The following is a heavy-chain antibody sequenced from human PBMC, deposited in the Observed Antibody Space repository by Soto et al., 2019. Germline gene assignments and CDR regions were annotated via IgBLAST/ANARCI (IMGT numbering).Heavy chain of an antibody. CDR2: IYYIGNT. CDR1: GDSISGYY. V-gene: IGHV4-59*01. D-gene: IGHD5-12*01. J-gene: IGHJ4*02. Sequence: PSETLSLTCTVSGDSISGYYWSWFRQPPGKELEWIGYIYYIGNTNYNPSLKSRVTISVDTSKNQFSLNLYSVSAADTAVYYCAAGGGLPRYYWGQGTLVTVSS. CDR3: AAGGGLPRYY.